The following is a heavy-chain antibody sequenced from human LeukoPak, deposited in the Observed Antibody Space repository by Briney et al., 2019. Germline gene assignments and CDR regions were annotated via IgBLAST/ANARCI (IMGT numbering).Heavy chain of an antibody. D-gene: IGHD3-22*01. CDR3: ASGYYYDSKHAFDI. V-gene: IGHV1-69*13. Sequence: ASVKVSCKASGGTFSSYAISWVRQAPGQGLEWMGGIIPIFGTANYAQKFQGRVTITADESTSTAYMELSSLRSEDTAVYYCASGYYYDSKHAFDIWGQGTMVTVSS. CDR1: GGTFSSYA. CDR2: IIPIFGTA. J-gene: IGHJ3*02.